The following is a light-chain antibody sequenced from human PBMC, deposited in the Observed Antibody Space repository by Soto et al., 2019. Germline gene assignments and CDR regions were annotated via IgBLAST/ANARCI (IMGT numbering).Light chain of an antibody. CDR1: QSVSSSY. CDR3: QQYGSSPLT. V-gene: IGKV3-20*01. Sequence: EIVLTQSPGTLSLSPGERATLSCRASQSVSSSYLAWYQQKPGQAPRRLIYGASSRATGIPDRFSGSGSGTDFTLTISRLETEDFEVYYCQQYGSSPLTFGQGTKVEIK. J-gene: IGKJ1*01. CDR2: GAS.